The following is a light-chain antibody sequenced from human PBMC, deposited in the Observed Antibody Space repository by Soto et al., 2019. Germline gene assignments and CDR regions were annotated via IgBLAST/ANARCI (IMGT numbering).Light chain of an antibody. V-gene: IGLV2-14*03. CDR3: SSSNTSSTSLIV. J-gene: IGLJ1*01. Sequence: QSALTQPASVSGSPGQSITISCTGTSSDVGGYNYVSWYQHHPGKAPKLMIYDVSYRPSGVSNRFSGAKSGNTASLTISGLLPAEEADDSCSSSNTSSTSLIVFGTGTKVTVL. CDR2: DVS. CDR1: SSDVGGYNY.